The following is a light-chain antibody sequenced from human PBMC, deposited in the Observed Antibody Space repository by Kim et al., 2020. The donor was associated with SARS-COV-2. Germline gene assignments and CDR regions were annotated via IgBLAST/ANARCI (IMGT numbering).Light chain of an antibody. J-gene: IGLJ2*01. V-gene: IGLV3-19*01. CDR1: SLRTYY. Sequence: ALGQTGRITCQGDSLRTYYASWYQQKPGLAPVLVIYGKNNRPSGIPDRFSGSKSGNTASLTIAGAEAEDEADYYCNSRDSGGIHVVFGGGTQLTVL. CDR2: GKN. CDR3: NSRDSGGIHVV.